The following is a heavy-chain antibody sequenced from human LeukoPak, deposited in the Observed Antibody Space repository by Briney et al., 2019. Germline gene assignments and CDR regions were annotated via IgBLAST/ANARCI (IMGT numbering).Heavy chain of an antibody. CDR3: ARDHTPPDYYDSSGYYRLAYVY. CDR1: GYTFTSYY. CDR2: INPSGGST. D-gene: IGHD3-22*01. J-gene: IGHJ4*02. Sequence: ASVKVSCKASGYTFTSYYMHCVRQAPGQGLEWMGIINPSGGSTSYAQKFQGRVTMTRDTSTSTVYMELSSLRSEDTAVYYCARDHTPPDYYDSSGYYRLAYVYWGQGTLVTVSS. V-gene: IGHV1-46*01.